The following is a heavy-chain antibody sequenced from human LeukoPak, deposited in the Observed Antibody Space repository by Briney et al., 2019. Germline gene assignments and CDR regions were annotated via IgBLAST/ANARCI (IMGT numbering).Heavy chain of an antibody. CDR1: GLTFSDYW. J-gene: IGHJ4*02. CDR3: AKDNYDSNSFDY. D-gene: IGHD3-22*01. Sequence: GGSLRLSCAVSGLTFSDYWMSWVRQAPGKGLEWVAKIKHDGSEKLYVDSVKGRFTISRDNAKNSLYLQMNSLRAEDTALYYCAKDNYDSNSFDYWGQGTLVTVSS. CDR2: IKHDGSEK. V-gene: IGHV3-7*03.